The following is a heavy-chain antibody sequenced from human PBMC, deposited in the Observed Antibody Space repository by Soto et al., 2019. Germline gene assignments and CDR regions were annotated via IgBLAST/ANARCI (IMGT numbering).Heavy chain of an antibody. D-gene: IGHD2-15*01. CDR1: GFTFSSYA. J-gene: IGHJ4*02. Sequence: GGSLRLSCAASGFTFSSYAMSWVRQAPGKGLEWVSAISGSGGSTYYAESVKGRFTISRVNSKNTLYLQMNSLRAEDTAVYYCAKAPDLYCSGGSCYGQAYFDYWGQGTLVTVSS. V-gene: IGHV3-23*01. CDR3: AKAPDLYCSGGSCYGQAYFDY. CDR2: ISGSGGST.